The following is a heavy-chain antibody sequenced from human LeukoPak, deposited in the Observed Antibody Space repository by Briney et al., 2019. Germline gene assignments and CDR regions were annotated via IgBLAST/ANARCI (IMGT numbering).Heavy chain of an antibody. D-gene: IGHD6-13*01. CDR1: GFTFKNYW. Sequence: PGGSLRLSCVASGFTFKNYWMSWVRQTPEKGLEWVANIKGDGSERYSVKGRFTISRDNAKNSLYLQMNSLRAEDTAVYYCARRAVAAAGTSPDDYWGQGTLVTVSS. CDR3: ARRAVAAAGTSPDDY. J-gene: IGHJ4*02. V-gene: IGHV3-7*01. CDR2: IKGDGSER.